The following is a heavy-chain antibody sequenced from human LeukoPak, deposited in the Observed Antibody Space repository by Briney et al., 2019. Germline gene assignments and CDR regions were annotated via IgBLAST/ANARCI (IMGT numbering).Heavy chain of an antibody. CDR1: GFTFTNFE. Sequence: PGRSLRLSCAASGFTFTNFEMNWVRQAPGKGLEWVSYISYSGSTTSYADSVKGRFTISRDNAKNSLYLQMNSLRAGDTAVYYCARAGPPAFDPWGQGTLVTVSS. CDR2: ISYSGSTT. CDR3: ARAGPPAFDP. J-gene: IGHJ5*02. V-gene: IGHV3-48*03.